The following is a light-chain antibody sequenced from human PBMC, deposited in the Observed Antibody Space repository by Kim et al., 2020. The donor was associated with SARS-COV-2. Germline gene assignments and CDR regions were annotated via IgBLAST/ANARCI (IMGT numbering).Light chain of an antibody. J-gene: IGKJ1*01. CDR2: AAS. CDR1: QDIRNY. V-gene: IGKV1-27*01. CDR3: QKCDSAPWT. Sequence: ASVGDKVTITCRASQDIRNYLAWFQLKPGKAPKLLIYAASALQPGVPSRFSGGGSGTDFTLAVTSLQPEDVATYYCQKCDSAPWTFGQGTKVDIK.